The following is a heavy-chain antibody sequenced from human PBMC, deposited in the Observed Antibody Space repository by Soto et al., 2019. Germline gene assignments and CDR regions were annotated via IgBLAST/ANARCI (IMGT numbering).Heavy chain of an antibody. CDR2: IYYSGST. D-gene: IGHD5-18*01. CDR3: ARGRGDTAMAWYY. Sequence: QVQLQESGPGLVKPSETLSLTCTVSGGSISSYYWSWIRQSPGKGLEWLGYIYYSGSTKYNPSLKCRVTISVDTSKNQFSLKLSSVTAADTAVYYCARGRGDTAMAWYYWGQGTLVTVSS. V-gene: IGHV4-59*01. J-gene: IGHJ4*02. CDR1: GGSISSYY.